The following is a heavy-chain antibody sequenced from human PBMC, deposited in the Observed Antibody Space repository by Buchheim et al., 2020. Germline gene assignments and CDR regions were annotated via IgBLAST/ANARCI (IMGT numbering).Heavy chain of an antibody. Sequence: QVQLQESGPGLVKPSQTLSLTCTVSGGSISSGAYYWSWIRQHPGNGLEWIGYIYYSGSTYYNPSLKSQVTISVDTSKNHFSLKLRCVTAADTAVYYCARVRYCSSASCYDGGLDYWGQGTL. D-gene: IGHD2-2*01. CDR1: GGSISSGAYY. CDR2: IYYSGST. CDR3: ARVRYCSSASCYDGGLDY. J-gene: IGHJ4*02. V-gene: IGHV4-31*01.